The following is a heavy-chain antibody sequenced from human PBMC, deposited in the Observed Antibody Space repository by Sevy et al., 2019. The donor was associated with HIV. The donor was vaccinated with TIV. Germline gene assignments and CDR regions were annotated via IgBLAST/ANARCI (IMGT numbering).Heavy chain of an antibody. CDR1: GFTFSRNG. CDR2: IFYDGNYK. CDR3: AKESGSDWYFDY. Sequence: GGSLRLSCAASGFTFSRNGMHWDRQAPGKGLEWVAGIFYDGNYKYYADSVKGRFSISRDNSENTLYVQMDSLRVEDTAVYYCAKESGSDWYFDYWGQGTLVTVSS. D-gene: IGHD2-21*01. J-gene: IGHJ4*02. V-gene: IGHV3-33*06.